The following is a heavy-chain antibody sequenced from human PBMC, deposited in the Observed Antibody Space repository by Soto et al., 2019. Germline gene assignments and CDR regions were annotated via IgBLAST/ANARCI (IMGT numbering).Heavy chain of an antibody. Sequence: HPGGSLRLSCAASGFTFSSYAMSWVRQAPGKGLEWVSAISGSGGSTYYADSVKGRFTISRDNSKNTLYLQMNSLRAEDTAVYYWEKVQGVAKRYYFDYWGQGTLVTVSS. J-gene: IGHJ4*02. CDR3: EKVQGVAKRYYFDY. CDR2: ISGSGGST. D-gene: IGHD2-15*01. CDR1: GFTFSSYA. V-gene: IGHV3-23*01.